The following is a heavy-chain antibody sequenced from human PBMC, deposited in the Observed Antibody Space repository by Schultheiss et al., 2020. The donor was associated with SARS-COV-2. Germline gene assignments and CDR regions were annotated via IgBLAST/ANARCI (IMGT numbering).Heavy chain of an antibody. D-gene: IGHD3-22*01. J-gene: IGHJ3*02. V-gene: IGHV3-30*18. Sequence: GGSLRLSCAASGFTFSSYSMNWVRQAPGKGLEWVAVISYDGSNKYYADSVKGRFTISRDNSKNTLYLQMNSLRAEDTAVYYCAKPYLSGYYYASAFDIWGQGTMVTVSS. CDR1: GFTFSSYS. CDR3: AKPYLSGYYYASAFDI. CDR2: ISYDGSNK.